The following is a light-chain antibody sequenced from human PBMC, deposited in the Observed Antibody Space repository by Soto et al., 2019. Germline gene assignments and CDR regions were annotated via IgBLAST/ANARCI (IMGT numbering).Light chain of an antibody. CDR1: SSNIGSNA. J-gene: IGLJ3*02. Sequence: QSVLTQPPSASGTPGQRVTISCSGSSSNIGSNAINWYQQLPGTAPKLLIYSNYHRPSGVPDRFSGSKSGTSASLAISGLHSEDEADYYCAVWDDSLTGWVFAGGTKLTVL. CDR3: AVWDDSLTGWV. CDR2: SNY. V-gene: IGLV1-44*01.